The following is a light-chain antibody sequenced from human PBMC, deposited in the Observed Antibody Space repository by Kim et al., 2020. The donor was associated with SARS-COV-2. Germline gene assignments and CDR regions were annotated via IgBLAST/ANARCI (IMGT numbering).Light chain of an antibody. V-gene: IGKV3-15*01. Sequence: EIVMTQSPATLSVSPGERATLSCRASESISNNLAWYQHKPGQAPRLLIYGASTRATGIPARFSGSGSGTDFTLTVSSLQSEDFAVYYGHQYNGGPPGETFGQGTKLEI. CDR3: HQYNGGPPGET. CDR1: ESISNN. J-gene: IGKJ2*01. CDR2: GAS.